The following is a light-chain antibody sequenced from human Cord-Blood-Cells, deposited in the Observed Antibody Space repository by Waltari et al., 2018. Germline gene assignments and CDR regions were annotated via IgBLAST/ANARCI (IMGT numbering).Light chain of an antibody. CDR3: CSYAGSSTWV. J-gene: IGLJ3*02. V-gene: IGLV2-23*01. CDR2: EGS. CDR1: SSDVGSYNL. Sequence: QSALTQPASVSGSPGQSITISCTGTSSDVGSYNLVSWYQQHTGKAPKPMIYEGSKRPSGVSNRFAGSKSGNTASLTISGLQAEDEADYYCCSYAGSSTWVFGGGTKLTVL.